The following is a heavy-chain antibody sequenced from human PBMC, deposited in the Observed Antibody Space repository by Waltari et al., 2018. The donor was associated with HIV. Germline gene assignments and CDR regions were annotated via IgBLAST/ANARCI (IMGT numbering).Heavy chain of an antibody. CDR2: IKSKTDGGTT. CDR3: TTAYYYDSSGYSAFDI. J-gene: IGHJ3*02. V-gene: IGHV3-15*01. D-gene: IGHD3-22*01. Sequence: EVQLVESGGGLVKPGGSLRLSCAASGFTFSNAWMSWVRQAPGKGLEWVGRIKSKTDGGTTDYAAPVKGRFTISRDDSKNTLYLQMNSLKTEDTAVYYCTTAYYYDSSGYSAFDIWGQGTMVTVSS. CDR1: GFTFSNAW.